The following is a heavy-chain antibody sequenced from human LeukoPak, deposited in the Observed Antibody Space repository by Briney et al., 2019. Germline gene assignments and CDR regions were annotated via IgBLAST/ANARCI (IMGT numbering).Heavy chain of an antibody. CDR3: ARGLYGNAFDI. CDR1: GGSISSYY. CDR2: IYYSGST. Sequence: SETLSLTCTVSGGSISSYYWSWIRQPPGKGLEWIGYIYYSGSTNCNPSLKSRVTISVDTSKNQFSLKLSSVTAADTAVYYCARGLYGNAFDIWGQGTMVTVSS. J-gene: IGHJ3*02. V-gene: IGHV4-59*01. D-gene: IGHD2-8*01.